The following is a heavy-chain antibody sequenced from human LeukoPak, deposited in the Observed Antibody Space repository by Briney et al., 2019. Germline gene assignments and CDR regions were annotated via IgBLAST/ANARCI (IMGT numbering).Heavy chain of an antibody. CDR3: ARRVSGVSWYFDL. Sequence: SETLSLTCTVSGVCSISSDYYWDWVRQPPGKGLEWIGAIYHTGTTYYNPSLKSRVTISVDTSKNKFSLKLSSVAATDTAVYYCARRVSGVSWYFDLWGRGTLVTVSS. V-gene: IGHV4-39*01. CDR2: IYHTGTT. J-gene: IGHJ2*01. D-gene: IGHD5/OR15-5a*01. CDR1: GVCSISSDYY.